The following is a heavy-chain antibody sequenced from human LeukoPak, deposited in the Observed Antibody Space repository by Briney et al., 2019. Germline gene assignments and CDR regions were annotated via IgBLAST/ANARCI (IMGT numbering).Heavy chain of an antibody. J-gene: IGHJ6*03. Sequence: SETLSLTCTVSGGSISSYYWNWIRQPPGKGLEWIGYIYTSGSTNYNPSLKSRVTISVDASTNQFSLKLSSVTAADTAVYYCARHPRGYYYYYMDVWGKGTTVTVSS. D-gene: IGHD3-10*01. V-gene: IGHV4-4*09. CDR2: IYTSGST. CDR1: GGSISSYY. CDR3: ARHPRGYYYYYMDV.